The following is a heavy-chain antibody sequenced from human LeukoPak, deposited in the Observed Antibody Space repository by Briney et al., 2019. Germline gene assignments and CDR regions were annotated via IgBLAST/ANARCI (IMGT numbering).Heavy chain of an antibody. CDR2: IYYSGST. CDR1: GGSISSGGYY. D-gene: IGHD3-10*01. J-gene: IGHJ4*02. CDR3: ARGDPTGYGSGSYYNGP. V-gene: IGHV4-31*03. Sequence: SQTLSLTCTVSGGSISSGGYYWSWIRQHPGKGLEWIGYIYYSGSTYYNPSLKSRVTISVDTSKNQFSLKLSSVTAADTAVYYCARGDPTGYGSGSYYNGPWGQGTLVTVSS.